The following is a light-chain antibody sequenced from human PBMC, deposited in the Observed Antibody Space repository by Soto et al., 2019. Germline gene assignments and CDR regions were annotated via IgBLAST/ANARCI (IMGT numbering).Light chain of an antibody. CDR1: QDIATY. Sequence: DIQMTQTPSSLSASVGNRVTITCQASQDIATYLNWYQQKPGKAPKLLIYTASTLQSGVPSRFSGSGSGTHFILTISNLQPEDFATYYCQQFNSLFGQGTRLEIK. V-gene: IGKV1-9*01. J-gene: IGKJ5*01. CDR3: QQFNSL. CDR2: TAS.